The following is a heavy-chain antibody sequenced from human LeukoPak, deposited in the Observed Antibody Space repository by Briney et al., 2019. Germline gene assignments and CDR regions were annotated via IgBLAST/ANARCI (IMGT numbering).Heavy chain of an antibody. CDR2: IIPIFGTA. Sequence: SVKVSCKASGGTFSSYAISWVQQAPGQGLKWMGGIIPIFGTANYAQKFQGRVTITADESTSTAYMELSSLRSEDTAVYYCAREPGSGEAFDIWGQGTMVTVSS. J-gene: IGHJ3*02. V-gene: IGHV1-69*13. CDR3: AREPGSGEAFDI. D-gene: IGHD3-10*01. CDR1: GGTFSSYA.